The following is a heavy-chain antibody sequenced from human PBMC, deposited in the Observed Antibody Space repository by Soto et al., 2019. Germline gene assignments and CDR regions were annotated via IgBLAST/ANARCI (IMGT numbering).Heavy chain of an antibody. CDR3: AGVRGPYCGGECYPPTPNWFDP. Sequence: QLQLQESGSGLVKPSQTLSLTCAVSGGSISSGGYSWSWIRQPPGKGLEWIGYIYHSGSTYYNPSLKSRVTIAVARSKNQCSLKLCSVTAADSAVYYCAGVRGPYCGGECYPPTPNWFDPWGQGTLVTVSS. J-gene: IGHJ5*02. CDR1: GGSISSGGYS. CDR2: IYHSGST. D-gene: IGHD2-21*01. V-gene: IGHV4-30-2*01.